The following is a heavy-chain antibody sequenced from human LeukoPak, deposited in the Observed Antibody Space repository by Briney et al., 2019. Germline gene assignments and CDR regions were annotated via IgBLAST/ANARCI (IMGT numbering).Heavy chain of an antibody. CDR2: IYSSGNT. J-gene: IGHJ3*02. V-gene: IGHV4-59*08. CDR3: ARQPSGTAAFDI. D-gene: IGHD1/OR15-1a*01. Sequence: SETLSLTCAVSGGSISSYYWSWIRQPPGKGLEWIAYIYSSGNTNYNPSFKRRVTISVDTSKNQFSLKLTSVAAADTAIYCCARQPSGTAAFDIWGQGTMVIVSS. CDR1: GGSISSYY.